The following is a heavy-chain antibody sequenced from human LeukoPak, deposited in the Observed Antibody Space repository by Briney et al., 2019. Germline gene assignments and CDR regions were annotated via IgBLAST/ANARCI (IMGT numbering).Heavy chain of an antibody. D-gene: IGHD3-10*01. CDR2: IYYSGST. V-gene: IGHV4-39*01. J-gene: IGHJ4*02. Sequence: SETLSLTCTVSGGSISSSSYYWGWIRQPPGKGLEWIGSIYYSGSTYYNPSLKSRVTISVDTSKNQFSLKLSSVTAADTAVYYCARHPPRGSGETGFDYWGQGTLVTVSS. CDR1: GGSISSSSYY. CDR3: ARHPPRGSGETGFDY.